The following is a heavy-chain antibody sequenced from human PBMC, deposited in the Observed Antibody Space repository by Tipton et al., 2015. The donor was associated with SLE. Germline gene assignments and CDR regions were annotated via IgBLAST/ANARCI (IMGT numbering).Heavy chain of an antibody. J-gene: IGHJ3*02. CDR1: GGSISSYY. Sequence: TLSLTCTVSGGSISSYYWGWIRQPPGKGLEWIGSIYYSGSTYYNPSLKSRVTISVDTSKNQFSLKLSSVTAADTAVYYCAFYGSGSSVFDIWGQGTMVTVSS. V-gene: IGHV4-39*07. CDR2: IYYSGST. D-gene: IGHD3-10*01. CDR3: AFYGSGSSVFDI.